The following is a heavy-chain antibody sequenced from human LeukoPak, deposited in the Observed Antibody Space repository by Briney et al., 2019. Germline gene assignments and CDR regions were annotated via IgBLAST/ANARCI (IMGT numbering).Heavy chain of an antibody. D-gene: IGHD1-7*01. J-gene: IGHJ4*02. Sequence: GASVKVSCKASGYTFTSYGISWVRQAPGQGLEWMGWISAYNGNTNYAQKLQGRVTMTTDTSTSTAYMELRSLRSDDTAVYYCAREEWNYGQYYFDYWGQGTLVTVSS. CDR3: AREEWNYGQYYFDY. V-gene: IGHV1-18*01. CDR1: GYTFTSYG. CDR2: ISAYNGNT.